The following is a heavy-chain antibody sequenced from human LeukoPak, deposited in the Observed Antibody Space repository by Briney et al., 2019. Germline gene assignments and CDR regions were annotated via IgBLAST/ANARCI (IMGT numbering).Heavy chain of an antibody. CDR3: AKDLHYGSGSFDY. V-gene: IGHV3-23*01. CDR1: GFTFSSYA. CDR2: ISGSGGST. D-gene: IGHD3-10*01. J-gene: IGHJ4*02. Sequence: GGSLRLSCAASGFTFSSYAMSWVRQAPGKGLEWVSAISGSGGSTYYADSVKGRFTIFRDNSKNTIYLQMNRLRAEDTAVYYCAKDLHYGSGSFDYWGQGTLVTVSP.